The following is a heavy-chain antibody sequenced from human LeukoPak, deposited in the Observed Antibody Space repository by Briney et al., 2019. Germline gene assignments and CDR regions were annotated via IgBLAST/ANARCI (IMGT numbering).Heavy chain of an antibody. CDR2: ISSSSSYT. Sequence: PGGSLRLSCAASGFTFSDYYMSWIRQAPGKGLEWVSYISSSSSYTNYADSVKGRFTISRDNAKNSLYPQMNSLRAEDTAVYYCARDKGEYYYGSGSYSDYWGQGTLVTVSS. V-gene: IGHV3-11*05. CDR3: ARDKGEYYYGSGSYSDY. CDR1: GFTFSDYY. D-gene: IGHD3-10*01. J-gene: IGHJ4*02.